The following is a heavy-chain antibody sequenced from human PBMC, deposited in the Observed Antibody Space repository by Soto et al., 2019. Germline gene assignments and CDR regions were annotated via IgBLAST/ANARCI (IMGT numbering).Heavy chain of an antibody. Sequence: ASVKVSCKASGYTFTSYAMHWVRQAPGQRLEWMGWINAGNGNTKYSQKFQGRVTITRDTSASTAYMELSSLRSEDTAVYYCARDLASITMVRGVIDYWGQGTLVTVSS. CDR1: GYTFTSYA. V-gene: IGHV1-3*01. CDR3: ARDLASITMVRGVIDY. D-gene: IGHD3-10*01. J-gene: IGHJ4*02. CDR2: INAGNGNT.